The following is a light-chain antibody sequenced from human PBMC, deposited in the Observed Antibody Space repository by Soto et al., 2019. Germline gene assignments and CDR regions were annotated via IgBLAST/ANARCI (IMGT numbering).Light chain of an antibody. V-gene: IGLV2-14*01. CDR2: EVT. Sequence: QSALTQPASVSGSPGQSIAISCTGTSSDVGGYDYVSWYQQHPDKAPKLIIYEVTKRPSGVSNRFSSSKSGNTASLTISGLQPDDEADYYCSSHTSGDTRVFGSGTKLTVL. CDR3: SSHTSGDTRV. J-gene: IGLJ1*01. CDR1: SSDVGGYDY.